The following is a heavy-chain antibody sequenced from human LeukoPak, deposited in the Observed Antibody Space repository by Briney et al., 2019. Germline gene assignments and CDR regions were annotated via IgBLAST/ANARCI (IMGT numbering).Heavy chain of an antibody. J-gene: IGHJ4*02. D-gene: IGHD3-3*01. CDR2: ISSSSSYI. Sequence: GGSLRLSCAASGFTFSSYSMNWVRQAPGKGLEWVSSISSSSSYIYYADSVKGRFTISRDNAKNSLYLQMNSLRAEDTAVYYCAAITIFGVAPEFDYWGQGTLVTVSS. CDR3: AAITIFGVAPEFDY. CDR1: GFTFSSYS. V-gene: IGHV3-21*01.